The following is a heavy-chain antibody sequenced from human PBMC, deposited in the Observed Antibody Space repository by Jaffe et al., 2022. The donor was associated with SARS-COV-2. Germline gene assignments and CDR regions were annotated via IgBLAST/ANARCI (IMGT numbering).Heavy chain of an antibody. Sequence: EVQLVESGGGLVQPGRSLRLSCTTTGFTFGDYAMSWFRQAPGKGLEWVGFIRSKADGGTTEYAASVKDRFTISRDDSKSIAYLQMNSLKTEDTAVYYCARSLTWITFGGGYWGQGTLVTVSS. CDR2: IRSKADGGTT. J-gene: IGHJ4*02. D-gene: IGHD3-16*01. V-gene: IGHV3-49*03. CDR1: GFTFGDYA. CDR3: ARSLTWITFGGGY.